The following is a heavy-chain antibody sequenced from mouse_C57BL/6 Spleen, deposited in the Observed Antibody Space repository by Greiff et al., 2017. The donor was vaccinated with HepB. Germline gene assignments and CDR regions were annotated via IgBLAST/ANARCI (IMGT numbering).Heavy chain of an antibody. CDR3: ARRSYYGSSYDY. CDR2: IDPSDSYT. Sequence: VQLQQPGAELVMPGASVKLSCKASGYTFTSYWMHWVKQRPGQGLEWIGEIDPSDSYTNYNQKFKGKSTLTVDKSSSTAYMQLSSLTSEDSAVYYCARRSYYGSSYDYWGQGTTLTVSS. V-gene: IGHV1-69*01. J-gene: IGHJ2*01. D-gene: IGHD1-1*01. CDR1: GYTFTSYW.